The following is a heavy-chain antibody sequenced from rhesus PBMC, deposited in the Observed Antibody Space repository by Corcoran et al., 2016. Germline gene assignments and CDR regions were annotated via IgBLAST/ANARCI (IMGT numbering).Heavy chain of an antibody. Sequence: QLQLQESGPGLVKPSETLSLTCAVSGDSISSNYWIWIRQPPGKGLEWLGRFSGSGGSPDSTPPLKSRVTLSTDPSQTPFSLKVGSVPAADPAVYYCAREPRSNTVTHDAFDFWGQGLRVTVSS. D-gene: IGHD4-23*01. V-gene: IGHV4-173*01. CDR3: AREPRSNTVTHDAFDF. CDR1: GDSISSNY. CDR2: FSGSGGSP. J-gene: IGHJ3*01.